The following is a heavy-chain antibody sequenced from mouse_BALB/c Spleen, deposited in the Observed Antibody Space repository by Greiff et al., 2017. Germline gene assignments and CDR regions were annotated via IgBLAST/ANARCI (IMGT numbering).Heavy chain of an antibody. V-gene: IGHV1-69*02. CDR2: IYPSDSYT. CDR3: TRRGLTTATDY. CDR1: GYTFTSYW. Sequence: QVQLQQPGAELVRPGPSVTLSCKASGYTFTSYWINWVKQRPGQGLEWIGNIYPSDSYTNYNQKFKDKATLTVDKSSSTAYMQLSSPTSEDSAVYYCTRRGLTTATDYWGQGTTLTVSS. D-gene: IGHD1-2*01. J-gene: IGHJ2*01.